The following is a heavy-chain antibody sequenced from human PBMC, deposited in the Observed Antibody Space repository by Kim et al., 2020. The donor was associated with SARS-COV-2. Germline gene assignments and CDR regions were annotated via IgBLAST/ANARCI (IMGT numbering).Heavy chain of an antibody. Sequence: SETLSLTCTVSGGSISSSSYYWGWIRQPPGKGLEWIGSIYYSGSTYYNPSLKSRVTISVDTSKNQFSLKLSSVTAADTAVYYCATEYSSPGGSFDYWGQGTLVTVSS. CDR1: GGSISSSSYY. D-gene: IGHD6-6*01. V-gene: IGHV4-39*01. J-gene: IGHJ4*02. CDR2: IYYSGST. CDR3: ATEYSSPGGSFDY.